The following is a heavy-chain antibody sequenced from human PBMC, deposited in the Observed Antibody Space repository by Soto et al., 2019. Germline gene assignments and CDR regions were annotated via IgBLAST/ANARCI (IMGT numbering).Heavy chain of an antibody. D-gene: IGHD6-19*01. CDR3: ARRLSTGWFFDF. J-gene: IGHJ4*02. V-gene: IGHV5-51*01. Sequence: GESMKISCPGSGYSFTSYWIGWVRQMPGKGLEWMGIIYPGDSDTRYSPSFQGQVAFSADKSISTAYLQWSGLKASDTAIYYCARRLSTGWFFDFWGQGTLVTVSS. CDR1: GYSFTSYW. CDR2: IYPGDSDT.